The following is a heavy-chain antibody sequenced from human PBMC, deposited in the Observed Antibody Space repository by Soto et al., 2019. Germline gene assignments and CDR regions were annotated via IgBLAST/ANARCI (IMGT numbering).Heavy chain of an antibody. Sequence: EVQLVESGGGLVKPGGSLRLSCAASGFTFSSYSMNWVRQAPGKGLEWVSSISSSSSYIYYADSVKGRFTISRDNAKNSLYLQMNSLRAEDTAVYYCAREGVNWGSRSYWGQGTLVTVSS. V-gene: IGHV3-21*01. CDR1: GFTFSSYS. CDR2: ISSSSSYI. J-gene: IGHJ4*02. D-gene: IGHD7-27*01. CDR3: AREGVNWGSRSY.